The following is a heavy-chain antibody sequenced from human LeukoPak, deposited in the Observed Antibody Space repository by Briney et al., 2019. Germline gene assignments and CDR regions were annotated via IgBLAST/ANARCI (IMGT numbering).Heavy chain of an antibody. Sequence: PGGSLRLSCAASGFTFSSYDMHWVRQATGKGLEWVSAIGTAGDTYYPGSVKGRFTISRENAKNSLYLQMNSLRAGDTAVYYCARALARGDYDYWGQGTLVTVSS. J-gene: IGHJ4*02. CDR3: ARALARGDYDY. CDR2: IGTAGDT. V-gene: IGHV3-13*01. CDR1: GFTFSSYD. D-gene: IGHD4-17*01.